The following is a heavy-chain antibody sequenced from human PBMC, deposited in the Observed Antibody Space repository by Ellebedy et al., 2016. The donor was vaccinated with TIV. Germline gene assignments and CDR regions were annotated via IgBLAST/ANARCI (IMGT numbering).Heavy chain of an antibody. V-gene: IGHV1-46*01. CDR3: ARVDCSGGSCSPNFDY. Sequence: ASVKVSXKASGYTFTSYYMHWVRQAPGQGLEWMGIINPSGGSTSYAQKFQGRVTMTRDTSTSTVYMELSSLRSEDTAVYYRARVDCSGGSCSPNFDYWGQGTLVTVSS. D-gene: IGHD2-15*01. CDR1: GYTFTSYY. CDR2: INPSGGST. J-gene: IGHJ4*02.